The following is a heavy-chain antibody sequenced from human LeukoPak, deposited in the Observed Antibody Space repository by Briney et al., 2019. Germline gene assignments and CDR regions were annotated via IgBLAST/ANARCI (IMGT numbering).Heavy chain of an antibody. V-gene: IGHV4-61*02. CDR1: GDSISSDDYY. D-gene: IGHD7-27*01. J-gene: IGHJ4*02. CDR2: FSASGNS. Sequence: SETLSLTCTVSGDSISSDDYYWSWIRQPAGKGLEWIGRFSASGNSNYNPSLKRRLTISVDTSKNQFSLKLSSVTAADTAVYYCASRKLGNDYWGQGTLVTVSS. CDR3: ASRKLGNDY.